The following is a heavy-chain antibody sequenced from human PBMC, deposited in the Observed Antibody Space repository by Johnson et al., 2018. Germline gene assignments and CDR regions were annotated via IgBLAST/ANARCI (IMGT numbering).Heavy chain of an antibody. CDR3: ARGSDSSGFLWLDY. CDR1: GFTFDDYA. V-gene: IGHV3-43D*03. Sequence: VQLVETGGDLVQSGGSLRLSCAASGFTFDDYAMHWVRQRPGKGLEWVSLITWDGATSYYADSVKGRFSIPRDNSNNSVILQMSSLRTEDSALYLCARGSDSSGFLWLDYWGQGTLVTVSS. D-gene: IGHD3-22*01. CDR2: ITWDGATS. J-gene: IGHJ4*02.